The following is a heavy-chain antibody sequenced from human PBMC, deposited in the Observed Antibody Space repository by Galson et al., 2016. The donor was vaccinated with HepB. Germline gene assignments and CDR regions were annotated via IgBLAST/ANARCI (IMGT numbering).Heavy chain of an antibody. CDR2: IYPADSDT. D-gene: IGHD2-15*01. V-gene: IGHV5-51*01. Sequence: QSGAEVKKPGESLKISCKGSGYNFVKHWIGWVRQMPGKGLEWMGIIYPADSDTRYSPSFQGQVTISADKSISTAYLPWSSLKASDNAMYYCARHGEAGGDYWGQGTLVTVSS. J-gene: IGHJ4*02. CDR3: ARHGEAGGDY. CDR1: GYNFVKHW.